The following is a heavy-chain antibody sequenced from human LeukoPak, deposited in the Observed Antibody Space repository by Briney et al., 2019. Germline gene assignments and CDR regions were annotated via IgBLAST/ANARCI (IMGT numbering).Heavy chain of an antibody. Sequence: GSVKVSCKASGYTFTSYYMHWVRQAPGQGLEWMGIINPSGGSTSYAQKFQGRVTMTRDTSTSTVYMELSSLRSEDTAVYYCAGEDCSGGSCYGYWGQGTLVTVSS. D-gene: IGHD2-15*01. V-gene: IGHV1-46*01. CDR3: AGEDCSGGSCYGY. CDR1: GYTFTSYY. J-gene: IGHJ4*02. CDR2: INPSGGST.